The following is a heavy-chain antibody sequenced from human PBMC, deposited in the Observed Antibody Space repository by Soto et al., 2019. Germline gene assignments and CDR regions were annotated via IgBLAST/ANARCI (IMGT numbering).Heavy chain of an antibody. Sequence: EVQLVESGGGLVKPGGSLRLSCAASGFTFSSYSMNWVRQAPGKGLEWVSSISSSSSYIYYADSVKGRFTISRDNAKNSLYRQTNSLRAQDTAVYYCARPIFGVAHDAFDIWGQGTMVTVSS. D-gene: IGHD3-3*01. V-gene: IGHV3-21*01. J-gene: IGHJ3*02. CDR2: ISSSSSYI. CDR1: GFTFSSYS. CDR3: ARPIFGVAHDAFDI.